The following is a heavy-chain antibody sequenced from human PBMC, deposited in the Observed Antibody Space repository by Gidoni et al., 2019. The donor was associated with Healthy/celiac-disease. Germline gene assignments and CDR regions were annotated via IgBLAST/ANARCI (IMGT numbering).Heavy chain of an antibody. CDR1: GGSFSGYY. D-gene: IGHD6-19*01. CDR3: ARARGWYALGY. Sequence: QVQLQQWRAGLLQPSETLSLTSAVYGGSFSGYYWSWIRQPPGKGLEWIGEINHSGSTNYNPSLKSRVTISVDTSKNQFSLKLGSVTAADTAVYYCARARGWYALGYWGQGTLVTVSS. CDR2: INHSGST. V-gene: IGHV4-34*01. J-gene: IGHJ4*02.